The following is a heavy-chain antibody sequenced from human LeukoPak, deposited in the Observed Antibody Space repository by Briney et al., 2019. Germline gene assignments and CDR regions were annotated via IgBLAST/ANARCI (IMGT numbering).Heavy chain of an antibody. CDR2: IIPILGIA. CDR1: GGTFSSYA. J-gene: IGHJ4*02. Sequence: GASVKVSCKASGGTFSSYAISWVRQAPGQGLEWMGRIIPILGIANYAQKFQGRVTITADKSTSTAYMELSSLRSEDTAVYYCARANLGDCGGDCYRIDYWGQGTLVTVSS. D-gene: IGHD2-21*02. CDR3: ARANLGDCGGDCYRIDY. V-gene: IGHV1-69*04.